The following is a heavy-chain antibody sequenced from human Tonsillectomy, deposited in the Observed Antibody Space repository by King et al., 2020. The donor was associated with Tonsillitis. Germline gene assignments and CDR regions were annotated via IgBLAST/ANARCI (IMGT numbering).Heavy chain of an antibody. J-gene: IGHJ3*01. CDR1: GFTFSSYG. CDR2: ISYDGSDK. D-gene: IGHD3-22*01. CDR3: ARDQSYYDSSGYYSD. V-gene: IGHV3-30*05. Sequence: HVQLVESGGGVVQPGRSLRLSCAASGFTFSSYGMHWVRQAPGKGLEWVAVISYDGSDKYYVDSVKGRFTISRDNSKNTLYLQMNSLRAEETAVYYCARDQSYYDSSGYYSDWGQGTMVTVSS.